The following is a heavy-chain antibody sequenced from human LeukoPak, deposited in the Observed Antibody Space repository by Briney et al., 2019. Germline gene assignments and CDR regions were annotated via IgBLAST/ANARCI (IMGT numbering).Heavy chain of an antibody. CDR1: GGSISSSSYY. CDR3: ARYPRGGLDY. D-gene: IGHD2-15*01. V-gene: IGHV4-39*01. Sequence: PSETLSLTCTVSGGSISSSSYYWGWIRQPPGKGLEWIGSIYYSGSTYYNPSLKSRVTISVDTSKNQFSLKLSSVTAADTAVYYCARYPRGGLDYWGQGTLVTVSS. CDR2: IYYSGST. J-gene: IGHJ4*02.